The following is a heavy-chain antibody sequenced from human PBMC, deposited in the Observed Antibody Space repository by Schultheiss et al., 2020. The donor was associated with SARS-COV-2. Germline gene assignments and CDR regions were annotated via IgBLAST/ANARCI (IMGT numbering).Heavy chain of an antibody. CDR3: AREVVTAIPDAFDI. CDR1: GFTFSNYW. J-gene: IGHJ3*02. CDR2: IKSDGSIT. V-gene: IGHV3-74*01. D-gene: IGHD2-21*02. Sequence: GGSLRLSCAASGFTFSNYWMHWVRQGPGKGLVWVSRIKSDGSITSYADSVKGRFTISRDNAKNTLYLQMNSLRAEDTAVYYCAREVVTAIPDAFDIWGQGTMVTVSS.